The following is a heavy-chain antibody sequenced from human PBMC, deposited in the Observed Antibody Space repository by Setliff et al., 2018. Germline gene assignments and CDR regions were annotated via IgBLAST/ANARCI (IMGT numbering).Heavy chain of an antibody. CDR2: INPNSGGT. CDR1: GYTFTGYY. J-gene: IGHJ5*02. Sequence: GASVKVSCKASGYTFTGYYMHWVRQAPGQGLEWMGRINPNSGGTNYAQKFQGRVTMTRETSISTAYMELSRLRSDDTAVYYCARVRSSSWLVVNWFDPWGQGTLVTVSS. D-gene: IGHD6-13*01. V-gene: IGHV1-2*06. CDR3: ARVRSSSWLVVNWFDP.